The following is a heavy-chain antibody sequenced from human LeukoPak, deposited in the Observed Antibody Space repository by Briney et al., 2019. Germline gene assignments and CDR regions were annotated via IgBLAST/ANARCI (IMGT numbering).Heavy chain of an antibody. CDR3: ARNSVGGSFFDY. CDR1: GGSISSATSY. J-gene: IGHJ4*02. Sequence: SETLSLTCAVSGGSISSATSYWGWIRQPPGKGLEWLGRIYYGGSTFYNPSLKSRVTISVDTSKKQFSLRLSSVTAADTDVYYCARNSVGGSFFDYWGQGILVTVSS. CDR2: IYYGGST. D-gene: IGHD3-16*01. V-gene: IGHV4-39*01.